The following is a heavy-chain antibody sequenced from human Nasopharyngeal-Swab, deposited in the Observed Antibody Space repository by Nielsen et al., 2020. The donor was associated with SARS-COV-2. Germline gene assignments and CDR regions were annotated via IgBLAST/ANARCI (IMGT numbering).Heavy chain of an antibody. CDR1: GFTFRDYW. V-gene: IGHV3-7*01. CDR2: IKQDGSEK. D-gene: IGHD3-10*01. CDR3: ARVGGRTSPMGS. J-gene: IGHJ4*02. Sequence: GESLKISCVASGFTFRDYWMSWVRQAPAKGPEWVASIKQDGSEKNYVDSVKGRFTISRDNAKNSLFLQMDSLRTEDTAFYYCARVGGRTSPMGSWGRGTLVTVSS.